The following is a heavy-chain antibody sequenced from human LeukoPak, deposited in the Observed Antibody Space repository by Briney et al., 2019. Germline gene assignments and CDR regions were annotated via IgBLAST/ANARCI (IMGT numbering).Heavy chain of an antibody. D-gene: IGHD3-10*01. CDR3: ARDTDGSGSYYPWGNWFDP. CDR2: IYYSGST. J-gene: IGHJ5*02. CDR1: GGSISSSSYY. V-gene: IGHV4-39*02. Sequence: SETLSLTCTVSGGSISSSSYYWGWIRQPPGKGLEWIGSIYYSGSTYYNPSLKSRVTISVDTSKNQFSLKLSSMTAADTAVYYCARDTDGSGSYYPWGNWFDPWGQGTLVTVSS.